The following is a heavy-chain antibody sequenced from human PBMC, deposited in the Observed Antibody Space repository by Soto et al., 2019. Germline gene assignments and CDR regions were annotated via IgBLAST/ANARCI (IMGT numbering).Heavy chain of an antibody. Sequence: EVQLVESGGGLVQPGGSLRLSCAASGFTFSDYYMDWVRQAPGKGLDWVGRIRNEANSYTAEYAASVKGRFTMSRDDSKNSLYLQMNSLKTEDTAVYYCNRVPTPVPAAIDIWGQGTMVTVSS. CDR2: IRNEANSYTA. CDR1: GFTFSDYY. CDR3: NRVPTPVPAAIDI. D-gene: IGHD2-15*01. J-gene: IGHJ3*02. V-gene: IGHV3-72*01.